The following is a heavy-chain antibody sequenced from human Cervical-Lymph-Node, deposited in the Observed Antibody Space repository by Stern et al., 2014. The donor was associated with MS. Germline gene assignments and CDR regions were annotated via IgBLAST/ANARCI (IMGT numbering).Heavy chain of an antibody. V-gene: IGHV1-3*01. J-gene: IGHJ4*02. CDR3: ASNREWALGEYYFDY. D-gene: IGHD3-16*01. Sequence: QVQLVQSGAEVKKPGASVKVSCKASGYTFTSYAMHWVRQAPGQRLEWMGWINAGNGNTKYSQKFQGRVTITRDTSASTAYMELSSLRSEDTAVYYCASNREWALGEYYFDYWGQGTLVTVSS. CDR1: GYTFTSYA. CDR2: INAGNGNT.